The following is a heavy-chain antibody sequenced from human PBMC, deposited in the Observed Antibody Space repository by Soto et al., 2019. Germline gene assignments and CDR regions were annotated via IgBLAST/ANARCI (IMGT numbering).Heavy chain of an antibody. V-gene: IGHV4-31*03. CDR2: SYYSGSS. J-gene: IGHJ4*02. Sequence: QVQLQESGPGLVKPSQTLSLTCTVSGGSISSRGYYWSWIRQHPGKGLEWIGYSYYSGSSYYNPSLTSRLTISVDPSKNQFSLRLSSVTAADTAVYYCARNYYDRTGYDYFDYWGQGTLVTVSS. D-gene: IGHD3-22*01. CDR3: ARNYYDRTGYDYFDY. CDR1: GGSISSRGYY.